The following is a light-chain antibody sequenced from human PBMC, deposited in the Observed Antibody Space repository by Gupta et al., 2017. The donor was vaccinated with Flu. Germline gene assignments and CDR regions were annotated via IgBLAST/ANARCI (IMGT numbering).Light chain of an antibody. CDR3: CSYAGSYTLVV. J-gene: IGLJ2*01. CDR1: SNDVGEYNY. Sequence: QSALTQPSSVSGSPGQSVTVSCTGSSNDVGEYNYVSWYQQYPGNAPKLVIFDVNKRPSGVPDRFSGSKSGNTASLTISGLQAEDEADYYCCSYAGSYTLVVFGGGTRLTVV. CDR2: DVN. V-gene: IGLV2-11*01.